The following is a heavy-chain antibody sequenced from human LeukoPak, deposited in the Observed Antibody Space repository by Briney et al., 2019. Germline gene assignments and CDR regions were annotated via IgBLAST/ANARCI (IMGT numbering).Heavy chain of an antibody. D-gene: IGHD4-17*01. V-gene: IGHV4-4*07. J-gene: IGHJ5*02. CDR2: IYTSGST. CDR3: ARERGHYYGDTYNWFDP. Sequence: PSETLSLTCTVSGGSISSYYWSWLRQPAGKGLEWIGRIYTSGSTNYNPSLKSRVTMSVDTSKNQFSLKLSSVTAADTAVYYCARERGHYYGDTYNWFDPWGQGTLVTVSS. CDR1: GGSISSYY.